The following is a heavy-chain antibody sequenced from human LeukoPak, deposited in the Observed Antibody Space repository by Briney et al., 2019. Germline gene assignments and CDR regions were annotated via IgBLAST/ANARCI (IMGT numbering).Heavy chain of an antibody. J-gene: IGHJ4*02. CDR3: AGVSKSATTGTVLDH. Sequence: TGGSLRLSCAASGFTVSNNYMGWVRQAPGKALEWVSLIYSDDNTYYADPVKGRFTISRDNSKNTLFLQMNSQKAEDTAVYYCAGVSKSATTGTVLDHWGQGTLVTVSS. CDR2: IYSDDNT. V-gene: IGHV3-53*01. D-gene: IGHD1-1*01. CDR1: GFTVSNNY.